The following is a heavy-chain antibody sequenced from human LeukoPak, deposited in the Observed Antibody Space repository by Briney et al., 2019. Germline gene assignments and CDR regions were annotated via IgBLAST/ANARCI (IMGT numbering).Heavy chain of an antibody. V-gene: IGHV1-2*02. CDR1: GYTFTGYY. CDR2: INPNSGGT. CDR3: ARAMSIAARLQTIFDY. Sequence: ASGKVSCKASGYTFTGYYMHWVRQAPGQGLEWMGWINPNSGGTNYAQKFQGRVTMTRDTSISTAYMELSRLRSDDTAVYYCARAMSIAARLQTIFDYWGQGTLVTVSS. J-gene: IGHJ4*02. D-gene: IGHD6-6*01.